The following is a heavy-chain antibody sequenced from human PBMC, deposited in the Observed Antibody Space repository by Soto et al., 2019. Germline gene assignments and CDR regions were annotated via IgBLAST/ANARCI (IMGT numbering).Heavy chain of an antibody. V-gene: IGHV5-10-1*01. D-gene: IGHD6-13*01. CDR2: IDPSDSYT. J-gene: IGHJ3*02. CDR1: GYSFTSYW. Sequence: PGESLKISCKGSGYSFTSYWISWVRQMPGKGLEWMGRIDPSDSYTNYSPSFQGHVTISAGKSISTAYLQWSSLKASDTAMYYCARVKAAADFFDAFDIWGQGTMVTVSS. CDR3: ARVKAAADFFDAFDI.